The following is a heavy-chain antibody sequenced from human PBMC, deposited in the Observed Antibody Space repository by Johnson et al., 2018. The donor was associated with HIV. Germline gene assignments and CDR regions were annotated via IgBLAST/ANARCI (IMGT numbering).Heavy chain of an antibody. CDR1: GFIFSSYG. D-gene: IGHD6-19*01. Sequence: QVQLVESGGGVVQPGGSLRLSCAASGFIFSSYGMHWVRQAPGKGLEWVAFIRYDGSNKYYADSVKGRFTISRDNSKNTLYLQMNSLRAEDTAVYYCAARIAVADDDAFDIWGQGTMVTVSS. CDR2: IRYDGSNK. CDR3: AARIAVADDDAFDI. J-gene: IGHJ3*02. V-gene: IGHV3-30*02.